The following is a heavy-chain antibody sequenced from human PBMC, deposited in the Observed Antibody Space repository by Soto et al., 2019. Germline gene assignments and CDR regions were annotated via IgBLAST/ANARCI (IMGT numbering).Heavy chain of an antibody. D-gene: IGHD3-16*01. CDR3: ARSTRLIFDY. Sequence: SETLSLTCTVSGGSISSSSYYWGWIRQPPGKGLEWIGSIYYSGSTYYNPSLKSRVTISVDTSKNQFSLKLSSVTAADTAVYYCARSTRLIFDYSGQGTLVTVSS. CDR1: GGSISSSSYY. V-gene: IGHV4-39*01. CDR2: IYYSGST. J-gene: IGHJ4*02.